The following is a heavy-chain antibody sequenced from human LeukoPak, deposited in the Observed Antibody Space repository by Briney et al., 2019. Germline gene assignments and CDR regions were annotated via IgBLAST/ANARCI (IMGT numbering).Heavy chain of an antibody. D-gene: IGHD3-22*01. CDR3: ARRYYYDSSGYYYGPHDAFDI. CDR1: GGTFSSYA. J-gene: IGHJ3*02. Sequence: GSSVKVSCKASGGTFSSYAISWVRQAPGQGLEWMGGIIPIFGTANYAQKFQGRVTITTDESTSTAYMELSSLRSEDTAVYYCARRYYYDSSGYYYGPHDAFDIWGQGRMVTVSS. CDR2: IIPIFGTA. V-gene: IGHV1-69*05.